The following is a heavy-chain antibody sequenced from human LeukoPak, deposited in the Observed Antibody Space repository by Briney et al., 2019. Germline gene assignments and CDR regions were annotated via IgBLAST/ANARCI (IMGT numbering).Heavy chain of an antibody. CDR1: AFTFSSYA. J-gene: IGHJ4*02. CDR2: ISRNGAGT. D-gene: IGHD3-22*01. CDR3: ARDSSGYAEFDY. V-gene: IGHV3-23*01. Sequence: GGSLRLSCAPSAFTFSSYAMTSVRQAPGKGLEWVSVISRNGAGTYYADSVKGRFTISRDNSKNMLYLQMNSLRAEDTALYYCARDSSGYAEFDYRGQGTLVTVSS.